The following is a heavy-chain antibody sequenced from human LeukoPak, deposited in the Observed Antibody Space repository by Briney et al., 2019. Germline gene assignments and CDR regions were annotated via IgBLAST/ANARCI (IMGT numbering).Heavy chain of an antibody. CDR3: ARGRRKAWFDP. J-gene: IGHJ5*02. D-gene: IGHD1-14*01. V-gene: IGHV4-39*01. CDR1: GGSISSSSYY. Sequence: SETLSLTCTVSGGSISSSSYYWGWIRQPPGKGLEWIGSIYYSGSTYYNPSLKSRVTISVDTSKNQFSLKLSSVTAADTAVYYCARGRRKAWFDPWGQGTLVTVSS. CDR2: IYYSGST.